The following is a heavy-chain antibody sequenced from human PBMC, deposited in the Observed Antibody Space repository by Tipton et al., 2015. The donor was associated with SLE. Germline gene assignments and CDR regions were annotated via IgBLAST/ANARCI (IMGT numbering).Heavy chain of an antibody. J-gene: IGHJ4*02. CDR1: GFTFNSYA. CDR3: ACQGDPDY. CDR2: ISGGGDVI. D-gene: IGHD1-26*01. V-gene: IGHV3-23*01. Sequence: SLRLSCAASGFTFNSYAMSWVRQTPGKGLEWVSAISGGGDVIYYADSVKGRFTISRDNSKNTLYLQMNSLRAEDTAVYYCACQGDPDYWGQGTLVTVSS.